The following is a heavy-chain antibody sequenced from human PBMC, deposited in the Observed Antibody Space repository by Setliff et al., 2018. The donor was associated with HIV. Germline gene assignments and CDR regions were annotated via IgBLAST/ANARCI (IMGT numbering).Heavy chain of an antibody. D-gene: IGHD2-2*02. J-gene: IGHJ4*02. Sequence: GESLKISCKASGYTFTSYDINWVRQATGQGLEWMGWINIYSGNTNFAQKFQGRVTLTTDTSTNTAYMELRSLRADDTAVYFCVRDLYDYWAREPWSPSPQ. V-gene: IGHV1-18*01. CDR2: INIYSGNT. CDR3: VRDLYDY. CDR1: GYTFTSYD.